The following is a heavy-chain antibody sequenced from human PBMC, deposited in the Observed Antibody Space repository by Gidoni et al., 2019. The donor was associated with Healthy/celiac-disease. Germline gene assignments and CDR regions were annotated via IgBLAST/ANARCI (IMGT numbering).Heavy chain of an antibody. J-gene: IGHJ4*02. Sequence: QLQLQESGPGLVKPSETLSPTCTVSGGSISSSSYYWGWIRQPPGKWLEWIGSIYYSGSTYYNPSLKSRVTISVDTSKNQFSLKLSSVTAADTAVYYCARLDYDSNMRGPLNYWGQGTLVTVSS. CDR1: GGSISSSSYY. CDR3: ARLDYDSNMRGPLNY. CDR2: IYYSGST. D-gene: IGHD3-22*01. V-gene: IGHV4-39*01.